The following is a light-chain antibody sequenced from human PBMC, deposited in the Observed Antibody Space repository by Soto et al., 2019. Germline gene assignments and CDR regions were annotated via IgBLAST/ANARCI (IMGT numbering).Light chain of an antibody. J-gene: IGKJ5*01. V-gene: IGKV1D-12*01. Sequence: DIQMTQSPSSGSASVGDRVTITCRTSQGLSGWLAWYQQKPGKAPKLLIYSTSSLQSGVTSKFSGSEGETDFTLSISSLQPEDSATYYCHQANSFPITFGPGTRLEVK. CDR3: HQANSFPIT. CDR2: STS. CDR1: QGLSGW.